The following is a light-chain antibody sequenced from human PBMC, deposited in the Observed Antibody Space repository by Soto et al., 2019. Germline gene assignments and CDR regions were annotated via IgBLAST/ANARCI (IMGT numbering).Light chain of an antibody. Sequence: EIVLTQSPGTLSLSPGDRAALSCRASQSVSSSYLAWYQQKPGQAPSLLIYGASNTATGIPDRFSGGGSGTDFTLTISRLGPEDFAVYYCQQYGTSAMFTFGQGTKLEIK. CDR1: QSVSSSY. J-gene: IGKJ2*01. V-gene: IGKV3-20*01. CDR3: QQYGTSAMFT. CDR2: GAS.